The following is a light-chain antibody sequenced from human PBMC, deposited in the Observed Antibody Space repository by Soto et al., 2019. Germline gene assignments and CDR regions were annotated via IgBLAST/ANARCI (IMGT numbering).Light chain of an antibody. V-gene: IGLV1-40*01. CDR2: ANS. Sequence: QSVLTQPPSVSGAPGQRVTISCTGSSSSIGAASDVHWYQHLPGTAPKLLIYANSNRPSGVPDRFSGSKSGTSASLAITGLQAEDEADYYCQSYDNSLTGYWVFGGGTKVTVL. CDR1: SSSIGAASD. J-gene: IGLJ3*02. CDR3: QSYDNSLTGYWV.